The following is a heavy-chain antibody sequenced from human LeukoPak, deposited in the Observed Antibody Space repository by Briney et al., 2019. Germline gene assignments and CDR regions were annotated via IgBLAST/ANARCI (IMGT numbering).Heavy chain of an antibody. V-gene: IGHV3-48*01. D-gene: IGHD2-21*01. Sequence: PGGSLRLSCAASGFTFSSYNMNWVRQAPGKGLEWISYISSGSSSIYYADSVKGRFTISRDNVKNSLYLQMDSLRAEDTAVYYCARDRVIGIMSNFDCWGQGTLVTVSS. J-gene: IGHJ4*02. CDR1: GFTFSSYN. CDR2: ISSGSSSI. CDR3: ARDRVIGIMSNFDC.